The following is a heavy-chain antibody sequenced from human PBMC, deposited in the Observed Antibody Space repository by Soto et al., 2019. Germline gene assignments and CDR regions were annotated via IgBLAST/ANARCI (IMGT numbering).Heavy chain of an antibody. D-gene: IGHD2-15*01. J-gene: IGHJ4*02. CDR2: IYYSGST. V-gene: IGHV4-31*03. CDR1: GGSISSGGYY. CDR3: AVVAATRGRRYFDY. Sequence: QVQLQESGPGLVKPSQTLSLTCTVSGGSISSGGYYWSWIRQHPGKGLEWIGYIYYSGSTYYNPSLRSRGTIPVDTSKNQFSLKLSSVTAADTAVYYCAVVAATRGRRYFDYWGQGTLVTVSS.